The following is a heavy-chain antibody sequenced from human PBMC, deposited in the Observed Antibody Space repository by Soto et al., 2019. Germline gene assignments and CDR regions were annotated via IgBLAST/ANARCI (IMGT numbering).Heavy chain of an antibody. D-gene: IGHD4-17*01. CDR1: GGSISSGGYY. J-gene: IGHJ3*02. CDR2: IYYSGST. CDR3: ARARSTVNGRGAFDI. V-gene: IGHV4-31*03. Sequence: SETLSLSCTVSGGSISSGGYYWSWIRQHPGKGLEWIGYIYYSGSTYYNPSLKSRVTISVDTSKNQFSLKLSSVTAADTAVYYCARARSTVNGRGAFDIWGQGTMVTVSS.